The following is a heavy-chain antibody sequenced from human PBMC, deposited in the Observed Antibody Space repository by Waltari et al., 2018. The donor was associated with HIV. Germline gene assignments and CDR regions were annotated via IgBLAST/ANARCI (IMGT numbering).Heavy chain of an antibody. D-gene: IGHD2-8*01. CDR1: GFTFSSYW. CDR3: TRGNGHAFDL. CDR2: INSDGSST. V-gene: IGHV3-74*01. J-gene: IGHJ3*01. Sequence: EVQLVESGGGSVQPGGSLRLSCAASGFTFSSYWIFWVRQVPGKGLVLVSRINSDGSSTTYVDSVKGRFTISRDNAKNTLYLQMNSLRAEDTAMYYCTRGNGHAFDLWGQGTMVTVSS.